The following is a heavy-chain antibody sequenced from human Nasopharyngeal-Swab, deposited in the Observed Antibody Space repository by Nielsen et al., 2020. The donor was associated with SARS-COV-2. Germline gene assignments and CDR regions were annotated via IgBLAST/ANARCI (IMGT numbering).Heavy chain of an antibody. J-gene: IGHJ5*02. CDR3: ARGSCSGGSCSPYTWFDP. CDR2: IYYSGST. CDR1: GGSISSYY. V-gene: IGHV4-59*13. Sequence: GSLRLSCTVSGGSISSYYWSWIRQPPGKGLEWIGYIYYSGSTNYNPSLKSRVTISLDTSKNQFSLKLSSVTAADTAVYYCARGSCSGGSCSPYTWFDPWGQGTLVTVSS. D-gene: IGHD2-15*01.